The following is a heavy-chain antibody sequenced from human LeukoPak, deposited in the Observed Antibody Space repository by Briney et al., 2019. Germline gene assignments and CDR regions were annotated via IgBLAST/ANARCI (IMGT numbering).Heavy chain of an antibody. CDR1: GYTFTVYY. V-gene: IGHV1-2*02. CDR3: ARVALNTVTEHLFDP. J-gene: IGHJ5*01. CDR2: INPNSGAT. Sequence: ASVTVSFTASGYTFTVYYVHWVRQAPGQGLEWMGWINPNSGATNYAQKFQGRVTMTRDTSISTAYMDLSRLISDDTAVYHCARVALNTVTEHLFDPWGQGTLVTVSS. D-gene: IGHD4-17*01.